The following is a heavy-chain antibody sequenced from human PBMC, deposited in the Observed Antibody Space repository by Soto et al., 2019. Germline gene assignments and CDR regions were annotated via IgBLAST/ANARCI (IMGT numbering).Heavy chain of an antibody. CDR1: GYTFTSYA. CDR3: ARANYGQWLAY. Sequence: GASVKVSCKASGYTFTSYAMHWVRQAPGQRLEWMGWINAGNGNTKYSQKFQGRVTITRDTSASTVYMELSSLRSEDTAVYYCARANYGQWLAYWGQGTLVTVSS. D-gene: IGHD6-19*01. V-gene: IGHV1-3*01. CDR2: INAGNGNT. J-gene: IGHJ4*02.